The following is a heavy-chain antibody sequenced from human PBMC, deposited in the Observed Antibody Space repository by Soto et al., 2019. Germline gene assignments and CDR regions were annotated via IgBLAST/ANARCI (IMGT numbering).Heavy chain of an antibody. CDR3: AKDLVGTIGDYFDY. CDR1: GFTFSSYA. Sequence: GGSLRLSCVASGFTFSSYAMGWVRQAPGMGLEWVSAIGGSGGSIYYSDSVKGRFTISRDNSKNTLYLQMNSLRAEDTAVYYCAKDLVGTIGDYFDYWGQGTLVTVSS. CDR2: IGGSGGSI. J-gene: IGHJ4*02. D-gene: IGHD2-8*02. V-gene: IGHV3-23*01.